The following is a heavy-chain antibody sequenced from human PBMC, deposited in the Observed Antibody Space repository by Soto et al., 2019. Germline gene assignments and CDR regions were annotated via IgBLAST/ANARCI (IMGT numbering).Heavy chain of an antibody. J-gene: IGHJ6*03. D-gene: IGHD2-15*01. CDR1: GYTFTSYA. V-gene: IGHV1-3*01. Sequence: ASVKVSCKASGYTFTSYAMHWVRQAPGQRLEWMGWINAGNGNTKYSQKFQGRVTITRDTSASTAYMELSSLRSEDTAVYYCAGDRLGAALTYYYCYYMDVWGKGTTVTVSS. CDR2: INAGNGNT. CDR3: AGDRLGAALTYYYCYYMDV.